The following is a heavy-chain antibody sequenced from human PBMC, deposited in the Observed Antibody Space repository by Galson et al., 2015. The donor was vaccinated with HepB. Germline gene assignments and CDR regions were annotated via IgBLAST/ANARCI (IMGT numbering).Heavy chain of an antibody. CDR3: ARVAPEDAWEFPSRRVDS. CDR2: ISYSGST. J-gene: IGHJ4*02. D-gene: IGHD1-26*01. Sequence: SETLSLTCTVSGGSISRYSWSWIRQPPAKALEWIGCISYSGSTNYEPSLKGRVAISVDTAKKQFSLSLTSVTPADTAVYYCARVAPEDAWEFPSRRVDSWGQGTLVTVSS. CDR1: GGSISRYS. V-gene: IGHV4-59*01.